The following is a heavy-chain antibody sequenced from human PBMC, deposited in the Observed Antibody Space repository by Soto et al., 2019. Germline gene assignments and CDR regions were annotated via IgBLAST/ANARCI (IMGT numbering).Heavy chain of an antibody. V-gene: IGHV4-61*01. J-gene: IGHJ4*02. CDR1: GGSVSSYFFY. CDR3: ARLTTSSGWSRFDS. Sequence: LSLTCTVSGGSVSSYFFYWGWVRQPPGQRLEWIGYIYYAGTTNYNPSLASRVAMAVDTAKYQFTLNLRSLTAADTARYYCARLTTSSGWSRFDSWGQGMLVTVSS. CDR2: IYYAGTT. D-gene: IGHD6-13*01.